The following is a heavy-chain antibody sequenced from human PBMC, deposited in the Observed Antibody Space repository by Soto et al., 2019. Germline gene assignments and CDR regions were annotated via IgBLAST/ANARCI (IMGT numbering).Heavy chain of an antibody. D-gene: IGHD3-22*01. Sequence: QVQLQESGPGLVKPSETLSLTCTVSGGSISSYYWSWIRQPPGKGLEWIGYIYYSGSTNYNPSLKSRVTISVDTSKNQFSLKLSSVTAADTAVYYCARLHYYDSSGRGYYFDYWGQGTLVTVSS. CDR3: ARLHYYDSSGRGYYFDY. V-gene: IGHV4-59*01. CDR1: GGSISSYY. CDR2: IYYSGST. J-gene: IGHJ4*02.